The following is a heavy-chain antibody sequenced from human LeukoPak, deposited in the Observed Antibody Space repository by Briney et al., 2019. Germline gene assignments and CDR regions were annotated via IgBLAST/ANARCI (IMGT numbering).Heavy chain of an antibody. V-gene: IGHV1-18*01. CDR1: GYIFASYG. J-gene: IGHJ4*02. Sequence: ASVKVSCKASGYIFASYGIIWVRQAPGQGLEWMGWISAFSGNTEYAQKFQGRVTMTTDTSTSTAYIELRSLRSDDTAVYYCGKLGLDTALVFVDFWGQGTLVTVSS. D-gene: IGHD5-18*01. CDR2: ISAFSGNT. CDR3: GKLGLDTALVFVDF.